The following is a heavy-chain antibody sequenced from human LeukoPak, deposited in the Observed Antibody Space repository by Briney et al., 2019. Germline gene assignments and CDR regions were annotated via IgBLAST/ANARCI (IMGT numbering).Heavy chain of an antibody. V-gene: IGHV4-61*02. D-gene: IGHD6-19*01. CDR3: AREKLRLAVARNSYYFDY. CDR2: IYTSGST. CDR1: GGSISSGSYY. Sequence: SQTLSLTCTVSGGSISSGSYYWSWIRQPAGKGLEWIGRIYTSGSTNYNPSLKSRVTISVDTSKNQFSLKLSSVTAADTAVYYCAREKLRLAVARNSYYFDYWGQGTLVTVSS. J-gene: IGHJ4*02.